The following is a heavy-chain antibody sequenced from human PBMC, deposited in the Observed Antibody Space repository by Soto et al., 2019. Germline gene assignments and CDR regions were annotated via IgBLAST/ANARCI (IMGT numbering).Heavy chain of an antibody. CDR3: ARDSSRILPKIRPRAKGPFDI. CDR2: INPNSGET. CDR1: GYTFTDFF. V-gene: IGHV1-2*02. D-gene: IGHD2-15*01. Sequence: ASVKVSCKTSGYTFTDFFIHWVRQAPGQGLEWMGWINPNSGETHYAQGLQGNVTMTTDTSVSTAYLEVSSLRFDDTALYYCARDSSRILPKIRPRAKGPFDIWGQGTMVTVSS. J-gene: IGHJ3*02.